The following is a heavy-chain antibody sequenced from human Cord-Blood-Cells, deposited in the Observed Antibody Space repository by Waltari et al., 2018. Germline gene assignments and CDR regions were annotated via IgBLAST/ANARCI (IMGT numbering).Heavy chain of an antibody. V-gene: IGHV1-18*01. CDR1: GYTFTSYG. CDR3: ARDRPGGDGGNSDAFDI. CDR2: ISPNNGNT. J-gene: IGHJ3*02. D-gene: IGHD2-21*02. Sequence: QVQLVQSGAAVKKPGASVKVSCKASGYTFTSYGISWVRKAPGQGLEWMGWISPNNGNTNYAQKLQGRVTMTTDTSTSTAYMELRSLRSDDTAVYYCARDRPGGDGGNSDAFDIWGQGTMVTVSS.